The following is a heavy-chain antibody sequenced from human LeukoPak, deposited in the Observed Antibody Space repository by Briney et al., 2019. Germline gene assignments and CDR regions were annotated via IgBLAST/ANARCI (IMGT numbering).Heavy chain of an antibody. J-gene: IGHJ4*02. Sequence: GGSLRLSCAASGFTFSSYGMHWVRQAPGKGLEWVAFIRYDGSNKYYADSVKGRFTISRDNSKNTMYLQMNSLRAEDTAVYYCANLDDSHYYDSSGYRERGIDYWGQGTLVTVSS. V-gene: IGHV3-30*02. CDR3: ANLDDSHYYDSSGYRERGIDY. D-gene: IGHD3-22*01. CDR2: IRYDGSNK. CDR1: GFTFSSYG.